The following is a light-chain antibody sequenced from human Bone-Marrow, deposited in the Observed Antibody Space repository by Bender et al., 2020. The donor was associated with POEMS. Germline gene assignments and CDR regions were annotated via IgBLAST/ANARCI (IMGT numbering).Light chain of an antibody. CDR3: QSAASSSSPWV. V-gene: IGLV3-10*01. J-gene: IGLJ3*02. Sequence: SYELTQSPSVSVSPGQTARITCSGDALAKRHPYWYQLKSGQAPVLVIYADTKRPSGIPERFSGSRSGATVTLTISRVKAEDEADYYCQSAASSSSPWVFGGGTKLTVL. CDR1: ALAKRH. CDR2: ADT.